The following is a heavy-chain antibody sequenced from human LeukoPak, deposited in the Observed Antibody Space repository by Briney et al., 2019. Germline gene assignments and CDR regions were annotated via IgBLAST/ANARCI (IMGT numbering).Heavy chain of an antibody. J-gene: IGHJ6*03. CDR2: ISSSSSTI. V-gene: IGHV3-48*01. CDR1: GFTFSSYS. Sequence: GSLRLSCAASGFTFSSYSMNWVRQAPGKGLEWVSYISSSSSTIYYADSVKGRFTISRDNAKNSLYLQMNSLRAEDTAVYYCAREQQWLVYMDVWGKGTTVTVS. CDR3: AREQQWLVYMDV. D-gene: IGHD6-19*01.